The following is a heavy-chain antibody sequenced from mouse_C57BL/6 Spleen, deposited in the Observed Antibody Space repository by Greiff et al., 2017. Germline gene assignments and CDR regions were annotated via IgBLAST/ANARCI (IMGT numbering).Heavy chain of an antibody. D-gene: IGHD2-3*01. Sequence: DVHLVESGPGLVKPSQSLSLTCSVTGYSITSGYYWNWIRQFPGNKLEWMGYISYDGSNNYNPSLKNRISITRDTSKNQFFLKLNSVTTEDTATYYCARDNGGYYPFAYWGQGTLVTVSA. CDR1: GYSITSGYY. V-gene: IGHV3-6*01. CDR2: ISYDGSN. J-gene: IGHJ3*01. CDR3: ARDNGGYYPFAY.